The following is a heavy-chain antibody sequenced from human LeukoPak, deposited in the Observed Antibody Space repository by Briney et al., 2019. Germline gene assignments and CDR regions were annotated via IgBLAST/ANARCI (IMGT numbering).Heavy chain of an antibody. CDR1: GYSISSGYY. J-gene: IGHJ5*02. D-gene: IGHD5-18*01. CDR2: IYHSGST. CDR3: ASDGGRAMVSWFDP. Sequence: SETLSLTCTVSGYSISSGYYWGWIRQPPGKGLEWIGSIYHSGSTYYNPSLKSRVTISVDTSKNQFSLKLSSVTAADTAVYYCASDGGRAMVSWFDPWGQGTLVTVSS. V-gene: IGHV4-38-2*02.